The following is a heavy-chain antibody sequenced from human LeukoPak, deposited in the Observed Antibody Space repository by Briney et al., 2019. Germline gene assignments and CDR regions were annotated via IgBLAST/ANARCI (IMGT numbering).Heavy chain of an antibody. J-gene: IGHJ4*02. CDR3: ARAKKGVDGSGSYLPDY. V-gene: IGHV4-34*01. CDR1: GGSFSGYY. Sequence: SETLSLTCAVYGGSFSGYYWGWIRQPPGKGLEWIGEINHSGSTNYNPSLKSRVTISVDTSKNQFSLKLSSVTAADTAVYYCARAKKGVDGSGSYLPDYWGQGTLVTVSS. D-gene: IGHD3-10*01. CDR2: INHSGST.